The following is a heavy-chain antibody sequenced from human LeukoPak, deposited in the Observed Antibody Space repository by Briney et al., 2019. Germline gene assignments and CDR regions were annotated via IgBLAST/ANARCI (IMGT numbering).Heavy chain of an antibody. Sequence: GASVKVSCKASGYTFTSYAMHWVRQAPGQRLEWMGWINAGNGNTKYSQEFQGRVTITRDTSASTAYMELSSLRSEDMAVYYCARDSRPPGIAAAVHWFDPWGQGTLVTVSS. D-gene: IGHD6-13*01. CDR3: ARDSRPPGIAAAVHWFDP. CDR2: INAGNGNT. CDR1: GYTFTSYA. J-gene: IGHJ5*02. V-gene: IGHV1-3*03.